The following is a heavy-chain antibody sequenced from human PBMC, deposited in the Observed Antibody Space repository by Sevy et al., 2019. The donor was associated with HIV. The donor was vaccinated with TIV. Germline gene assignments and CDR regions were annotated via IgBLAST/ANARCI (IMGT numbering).Heavy chain of an antibody. V-gene: IGHV3-33*01. CDR3: ARERRSSGIDY. J-gene: IGHJ4*01. CDR1: GFAFSTYG. D-gene: IGHD3-10*01. CDR2: IWYEGINK. Sequence: GGPLRLSCTASGFAFSTYGMHWVRQAPGKGLGWVAIIWYEGINKDYAAPVKGRFTISRDNSKNTLYLQMNSLRVDDTAVYYCARERRSSGIDYWGQGTLVTVSS.